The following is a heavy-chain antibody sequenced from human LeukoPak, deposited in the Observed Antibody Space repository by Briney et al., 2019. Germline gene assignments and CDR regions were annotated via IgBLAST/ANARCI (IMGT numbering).Heavy chain of an antibody. D-gene: IGHD6-19*01. CDR3: ASQGGSGWY. Sequence: QPGRSLRLSCAASGFTFSSYGMHWVRQAPGKGLEWVAVIWYDGSNKYYADSVKGRFTISRDNAKNSLYLQINSLRAEDTAVYYCASQGGSGWYWGQGTLVTVSS. J-gene: IGHJ4*02. CDR1: GFTFSSYG. V-gene: IGHV3-33*03. CDR2: IWYDGSNK.